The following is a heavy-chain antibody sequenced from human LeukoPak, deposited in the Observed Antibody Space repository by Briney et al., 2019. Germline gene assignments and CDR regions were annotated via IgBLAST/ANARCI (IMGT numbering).Heavy chain of an antibody. CDR1: GFTFSSYA. J-gene: IGHJ6*02. V-gene: IGHV3-23*01. D-gene: IGHD5-18*01. CDR3: APFVDTGFYYYYGMDV. Sequence: GGSLRLSCAASGFTFSSYAMSWVRQAPGKGLEWVSAISGSGGSTYYADSVKGRFTISRDNSENTLYLQMNSLRAEDTAVYYCAPFVDTGFYYYYGMDVWGQGTTVTVSS. CDR2: ISGSGGST.